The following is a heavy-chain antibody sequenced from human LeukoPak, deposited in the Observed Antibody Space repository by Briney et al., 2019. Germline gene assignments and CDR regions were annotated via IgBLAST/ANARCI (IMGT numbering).Heavy chain of an antibody. J-gene: IGHJ4*02. CDR1: GGSISSYY. CDR3: ARLDFWSGYYIFDY. CDR2: IYYSGST. V-gene: IGHV4-59*01. Sequence: SETLSLTCTVSGGSISSYYWSWIRQPPGKGLEWIGYIYYSGSTNYNPSLKSRVTISVDTSKNQFSLKLSSVTAADTAVYYCARLDFWSGYYIFDYWGQGTLVTVSS. D-gene: IGHD3-3*01.